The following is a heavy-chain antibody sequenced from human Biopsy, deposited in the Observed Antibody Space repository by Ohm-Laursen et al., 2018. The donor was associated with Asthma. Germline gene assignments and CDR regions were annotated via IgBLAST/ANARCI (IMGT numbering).Heavy chain of an antibody. CDR3: ARAVDYTQYYGIDV. CDR1: GYTFINYA. Sequence: GASVKVSCKVSGYTFINYAIHWVRQAPGQRLEWMGWINAGNGNTKYSQKFQGRVTITRDTSASTAYMELRSLRSDDTAVYFCARAVDYTQYYGIDVWGQGTTVTVS. J-gene: IGHJ6*02. V-gene: IGHV1-3*01. CDR2: INAGNGNT. D-gene: IGHD2/OR15-2a*01.